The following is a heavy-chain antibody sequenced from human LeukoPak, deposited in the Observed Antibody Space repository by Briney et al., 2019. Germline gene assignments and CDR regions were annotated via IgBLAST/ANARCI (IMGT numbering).Heavy chain of an antibody. V-gene: IGHV1-69*13. CDR3: ARARVSSLYYDILTGYYRCDY. Sequence: GASVKVSCKASGGTFSSYAISWVRQAPGQGLEWMGGIIPIFGTANYAQKFQGRVTITADESTSTAYMELSSLRSEDTAAYCCARARVSSLYYDILTGYYRCDYWGQGTLVTVSS. CDR1: GGTFSSYA. CDR2: IIPIFGTA. D-gene: IGHD3-9*01. J-gene: IGHJ4*02.